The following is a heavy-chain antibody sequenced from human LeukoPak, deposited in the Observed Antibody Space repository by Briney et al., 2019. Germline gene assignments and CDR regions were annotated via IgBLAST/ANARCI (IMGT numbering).Heavy chain of an antibody. Sequence: ASVKVSCTASGYTFTGYYMHWVRQAPGQGLEWMGWINPNSGGTNYAQKFQGRVTMTRDTSISTAYMELSRLRSDDTAVYYCARNSGWKGGNWFDPWGQGTLVTVSS. CDR1: GYTFTGYY. CDR2: INPNSGGT. CDR3: ARNSGWKGGNWFDP. D-gene: IGHD6-19*01. V-gene: IGHV1-2*02. J-gene: IGHJ5*02.